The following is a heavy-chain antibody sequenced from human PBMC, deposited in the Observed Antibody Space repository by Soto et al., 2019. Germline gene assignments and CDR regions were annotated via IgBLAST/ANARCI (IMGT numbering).Heavy chain of an antibody. Sequence: SVKVSCKASGFTFTSSAMQWVRQARGQRLEWIGWIVVGSGNTNYAQKFQERVTITRDMSTSTAYMELSSLRSEDTAVYYCAAVIHYDFWSGYYTYFDYWGQGTLVTVSS. CDR1: GFTFTSSA. CDR3: AAVIHYDFWSGYYTYFDY. CDR2: IVVGSGNT. V-gene: IGHV1-58*02. J-gene: IGHJ4*02. D-gene: IGHD3-3*01.